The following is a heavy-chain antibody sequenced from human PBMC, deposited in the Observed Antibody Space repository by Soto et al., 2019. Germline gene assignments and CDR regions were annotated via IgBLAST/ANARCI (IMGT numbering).Heavy chain of an antibody. CDR1: GGSISTHY. CDR2: IYNSGST. V-gene: IGHV4-59*08. CDR3: ARRHSSGYFAY. J-gene: IGHJ4*02. D-gene: IGHD3-22*01. Sequence: PSETLSLTCTVSGGSISTHYWSWIRQSPGKGLEWIGCIYNSGSTTYNSSLKSRVTISVDMSKNQFSLKLTSVTAADTAVYYCARRHSSGYFAYWGQGTLVTVS.